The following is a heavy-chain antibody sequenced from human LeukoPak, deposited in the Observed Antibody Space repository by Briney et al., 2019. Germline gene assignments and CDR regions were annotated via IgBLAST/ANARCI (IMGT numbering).Heavy chain of an antibody. CDR3: ARDCFAENNY. Sequence: GGSLRLSCAASGFSFSDYWMTWVRQAPGEGLEWVANIKEDGSEKYYVDSVQGRFTISRDNARKSLYLQMNSLRAEDTAVYFCARDCFAENNYWGQGILVTVSS. CDR2: IKEDGSEK. CDR1: GFSFSDYW. D-gene: IGHD2-21*01. V-gene: IGHV3-7*01. J-gene: IGHJ4*02.